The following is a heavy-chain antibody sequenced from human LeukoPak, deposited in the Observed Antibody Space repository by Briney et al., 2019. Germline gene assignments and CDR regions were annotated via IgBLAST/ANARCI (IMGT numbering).Heavy chain of an antibody. CDR3: ARAQIVTAPHAFDI. D-gene: IGHD2-21*02. CDR1: GDSVSSNSAA. Sequence: QTLSLTCAISGDSVSSNSAAWNWIRQSPSRGLEWLGRTYYRSKWYNDYAVSVKSRITISPDTSKNQFSLQLNSVTPDDTAVYYCARAQIVTAPHAFDIWGQGTMVTVSS. CDR2: TYYRSKWYN. J-gene: IGHJ3*02. V-gene: IGHV6-1*01.